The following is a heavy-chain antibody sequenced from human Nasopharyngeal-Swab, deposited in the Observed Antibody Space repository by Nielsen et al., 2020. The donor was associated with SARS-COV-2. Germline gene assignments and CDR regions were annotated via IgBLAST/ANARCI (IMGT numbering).Heavy chain of an antibody. CDR3: ATDLNWENY. Sequence: AGSLRLSCAASGFTFSSYCLTWVRQAPGKGLEWVANIDPHGSLMYYVDSVKGRFTISRDNTKNSLYLQMNSLRAEDRAVYYCATDLNWENYWGQGTLVTVSS. V-gene: IGHV3-7*01. J-gene: IGHJ4*02. CDR1: GFTFSSYC. CDR2: IDPHGSLM. D-gene: IGHD7-27*01.